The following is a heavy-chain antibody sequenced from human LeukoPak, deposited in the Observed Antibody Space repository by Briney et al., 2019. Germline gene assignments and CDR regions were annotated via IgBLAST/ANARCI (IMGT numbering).Heavy chain of an antibody. CDR3: ATLPGIVGATTYYYYGMDV. CDR1: GGTFSSYA. CDR2: IIPIFGTA. V-gene: IGHV1-69*01. J-gene: IGHJ6*02. D-gene: IGHD1-26*01. Sequence: SVTVSCTASGGTFSSYAISWVRQAPGQGLEWMGGIIPIFGTANYAQKFQGRVTITADESTSTAYMELSSLRSEDTAVYYCATLPGIVGATTYYYYGMDVWGQGTTVTVSS.